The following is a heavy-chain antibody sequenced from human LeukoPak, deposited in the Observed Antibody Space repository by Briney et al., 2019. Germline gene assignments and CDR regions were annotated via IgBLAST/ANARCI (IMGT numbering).Heavy chain of an antibody. Sequence: GASVKVSCKASGYTFTGYYMHWVRQAPGQGLEWMGWINPNSGGTNYAQKFQGRVTMTRDTSISTAYMELSRLRSDDTAVYYCARDLKMTTVTTRGFDPWGQGTLVTVSS. CDR1: GYTFTGYY. CDR3: ARDLKMTTVTTRGFDP. J-gene: IGHJ5*02. V-gene: IGHV1-2*02. CDR2: INPNSGGT. D-gene: IGHD4-17*01.